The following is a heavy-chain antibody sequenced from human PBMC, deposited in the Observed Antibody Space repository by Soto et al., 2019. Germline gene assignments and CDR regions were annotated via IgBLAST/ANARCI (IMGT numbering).Heavy chain of an antibody. D-gene: IGHD3-3*01. Sequence: QVQLVQSGAEVKKPGASVKVSCKASGYTFTSYDINWVRQATGQGLEWMGWMNPNSGNTGYAQKLQGRVTMTRNTSISTAYMELSSLRSEDTAVYYCARGPYYDFWSGYSVPFDPWGQGTLVTVSS. CDR1: GYTFTSYD. V-gene: IGHV1-8*01. CDR2: MNPNSGNT. J-gene: IGHJ5*02. CDR3: ARGPYYDFWSGYSVPFDP.